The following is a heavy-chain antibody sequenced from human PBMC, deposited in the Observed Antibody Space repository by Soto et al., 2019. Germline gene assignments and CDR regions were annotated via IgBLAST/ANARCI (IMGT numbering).Heavy chain of an antibody. D-gene: IGHD6-13*01. V-gene: IGHV3-64*01. CDR2: ISSNGGST. J-gene: IGHJ4*02. CDR3: ARDPPLYSSSWYPTRKGHFDY. Sequence: GGSLRLSCAASGFTFSSYAMHWVRQAPGKGLEYVSAISSNGGSTYYANSVKGRFTISRDNSKNTLYLQMGSLRAEDTAVYYCARDPPLYSSSWYPTRKGHFDYWGQGTLVTVSS. CDR1: GFTFSSYA.